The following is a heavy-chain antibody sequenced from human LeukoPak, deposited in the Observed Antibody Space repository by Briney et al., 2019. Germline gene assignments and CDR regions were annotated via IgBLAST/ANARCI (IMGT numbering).Heavy chain of an antibody. CDR1: GFTFSDYG. CDR3: ARGPPQTRDSSSWWYYGRDV. V-gene: IGHV3-33*01. Sequence: GSSLRLSCAASGFTFSDYGMYWVRQAPGKGLEWVAVIWNDSTNKYYEDFVKGRFTIASDNAKNTLYLQMDSLGGGDTAVYYWARGPPQTRDSSSWWYYGRDVGGRGTTVCVSS. D-gene: IGHD6-13*01. J-gene: IGHJ6*02. CDR2: IWNDSTNK.